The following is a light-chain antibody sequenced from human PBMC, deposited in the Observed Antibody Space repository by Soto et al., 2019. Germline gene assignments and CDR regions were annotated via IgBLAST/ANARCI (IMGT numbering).Light chain of an antibody. CDR2: EVS. CDR3: QDFIGYSWT. V-gene: IGKV1-5*03. Sequence: DIQLTQSPSTLSESVGDKVTITCRASQSASRWLAWYQQKPGKAPKSLIYEVSNLAGGVPSRFSGSGSGTEFTLSISSLQPDDCATYYCQDFIGYSWTFGQGTKVEI. CDR1: QSASRW. J-gene: IGKJ1*01.